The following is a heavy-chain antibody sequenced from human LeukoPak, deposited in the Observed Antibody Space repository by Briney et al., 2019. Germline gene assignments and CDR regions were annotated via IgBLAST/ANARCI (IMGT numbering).Heavy chain of an antibody. CDR2: INSDGSST. J-gene: IGHJ6*04. Sequence: GALRLSCAASGFTFSSYWMHWVRQAPGKGLVWVSRINSDGSSTSYADPVKGRFTISRDNAKNTLYLQMNSLRAEDTAVYYCARGGHYDILTGYYYYYGMDVWGKGTTVTVSS. CDR1: GFTFSSYW. D-gene: IGHD3-9*01. V-gene: IGHV3-74*01. CDR3: ARGGHYDILTGYYYYYGMDV.